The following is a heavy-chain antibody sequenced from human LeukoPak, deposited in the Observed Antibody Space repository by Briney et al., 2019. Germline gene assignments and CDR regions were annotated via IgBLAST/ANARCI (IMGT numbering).Heavy chain of an antibody. D-gene: IGHD1-26*01. CDR2: IYYRGSA. CDR1: LGSISDRIYY. J-gene: IGHJ4*02. Sequence: PSGTLSLTCTISLGSISDRIYYSGCIRQPPGGGLEWIGTIYYRGSAYYNPSLKSRVTISLDTSKNQFSLKLRSVTAADTAVYYSARHYIVTSYDPSPYSHYWGQGALVTVSS. CDR3: ARHYIVTSYDPSPYSHY. V-gene: IGHV4-39*01.